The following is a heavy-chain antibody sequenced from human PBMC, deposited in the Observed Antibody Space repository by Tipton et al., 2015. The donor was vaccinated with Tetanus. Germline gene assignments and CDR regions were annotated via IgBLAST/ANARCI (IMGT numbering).Heavy chain of an antibody. CDR1: GFSFSTFA. D-gene: IGHD2-8*01. J-gene: IGHJ6*02. Sequence: SLRLSCAASGFSFSTFAMYWVRQAPGKGLEWVAVVSYDGSSESYADSMKGRFTISRDNSKDTLYLQMNSLRAEDTAVYYCARGLYSRGESPRGYYYYGMDVWGQGTTVTVSS. CDR2: VSYDGSSE. CDR3: ARGLYSRGESPRGYYYYGMDV. V-gene: IGHV3-30*04.